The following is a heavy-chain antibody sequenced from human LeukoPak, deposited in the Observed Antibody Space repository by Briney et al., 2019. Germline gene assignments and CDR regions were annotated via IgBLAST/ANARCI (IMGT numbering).Heavy chain of an antibody. V-gene: IGHV4-59*12. CDR1: GGSIDTYY. Sequence: PSETLSLTCTVSGGSIDTYYWNWIRQPPGKGLEWIGYVFHTGSTNYNPSLTSRVTISVDTSKNQFSLNLSSVNATATAVYYCARDRPGNYSDYWGQGTLVTVSS. J-gene: IGHJ4*02. CDR2: VFHTGST. D-gene: IGHD1-1*01. CDR3: ARDRPGNYSDY.